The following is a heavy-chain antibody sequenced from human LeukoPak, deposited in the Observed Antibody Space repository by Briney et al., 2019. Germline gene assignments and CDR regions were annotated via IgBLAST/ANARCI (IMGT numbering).Heavy chain of an antibody. CDR2: ISAYNGNT. J-gene: IGHJ4*02. D-gene: IGHD3-22*01. CDR1: GYTFTSYG. V-gene: IGHV1-18*01. CDR3: ARGDYYDSSGYFDY. Sequence: GASVKVSCKASGYTFTSYGISWVRQAPGQGLEWMGWISAYNGNTKYAQRLQGRVTMTTDTSTTTAYVELRSLRSDDTAVYYCARGDYYDSSGYFDYWGQGTLVTVSS.